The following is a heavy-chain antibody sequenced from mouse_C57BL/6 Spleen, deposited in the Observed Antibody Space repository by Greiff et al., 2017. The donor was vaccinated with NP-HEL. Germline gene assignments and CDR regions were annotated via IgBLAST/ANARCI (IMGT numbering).Heavy chain of an antibody. V-gene: IGHV6-3*01. Sequence: EVQLQQSGGGLVQPGGSMKLSCVASGFTFSNYWMNWVRQSPEKGLEWVAQIRLKSDNYATHYAESVKGRFTISRDDSKSSVYLQIDNLKGQDTRICYSAHGSAIGYWGQRASVTVSS. J-gene: IGHJ4*01. CDR2: IRLKSDNYAT. CDR1: GFTFSNYW. CDR3: AHGSAIGY.